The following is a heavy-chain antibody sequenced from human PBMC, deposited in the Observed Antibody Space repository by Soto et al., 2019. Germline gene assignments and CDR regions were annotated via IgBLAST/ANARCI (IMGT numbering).Heavy chain of an antibody. CDR1: GFTFSSFA. CDR3: AKTRGTMIYAISVYGMDV. D-gene: IGHD2-8*01. V-gene: IGHV3-23*01. CDR2: ISGRADST. J-gene: IGHJ6*02. Sequence: EVQLLESGGGLVQPGGSLRRSCAASGFTFSSFALNWVRQAPGKGLEWVSIISGRADSTFYADSVKGRFTISRDNSKNMLYLQINSLRAEDTAVYYCAKTRGTMIYAISVYGMDVWGQGTTVTV.